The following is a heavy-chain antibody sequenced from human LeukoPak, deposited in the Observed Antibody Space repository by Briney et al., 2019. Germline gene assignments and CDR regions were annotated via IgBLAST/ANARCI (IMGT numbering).Heavy chain of an antibody. CDR3: ASYYYDSSGFGY. Sequence: SETLSLTCTVSGGSISSYYLSWIRQPPGKGLEWIGYIYYSGSTNYNPSLKSRVTISVDTPKNQFSLKLSSVTAADTAVYYCASYYYDSSGFGYWGQGTLVTVSS. J-gene: IGHJ4*02. D-gene: IGHD3-22*01. CDR2: IYYSGST. V-gene: IGHV4-59*01. CDR1: GGSISSYY.